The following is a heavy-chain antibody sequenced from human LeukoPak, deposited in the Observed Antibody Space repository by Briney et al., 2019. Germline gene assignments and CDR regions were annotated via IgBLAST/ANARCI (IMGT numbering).Heavy chain of an antibody. J-gene: IGHJ3*02. CDR1: GGSISSYY. CDR3: ARDRVVPAAWYAFDI. CDR2: IYYSGST. D-gene: IGHD2-2*01. V-gene: IGHV4-59*01. Sequence: SETLSLTCTVSGGSISSYYWSWIRQPPGKGLEWIGYIYYSGSTNYNPSLKSRVTISVDTSKDQFSLKLSSVTAADTAVYYCARDRVVPAAWYAFDIWGQGTMVTVSS.